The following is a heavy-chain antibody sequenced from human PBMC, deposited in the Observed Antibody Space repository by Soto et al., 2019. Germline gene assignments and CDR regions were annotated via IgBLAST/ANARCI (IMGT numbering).Heavy chain of an antibody. CDR3: ARDPRQWLSTGTLDY. Sequence: GGSLILSCAASRFIFLNYSMHWVRQAPGKGLEWVALISYDGTNKYYADSVKGRFTISRDNSKNTLYLQMNSLRPEDTAQYYCARDPRQWLSTGTLDYWGQGTLVTVSS. D-gene: IGHD6-19*01. CDR1: RFIFLNYS. CDR2: ISYDGTNK. V-gene: IGHV3-30-3*01. J-gene: IGHJ4*02.